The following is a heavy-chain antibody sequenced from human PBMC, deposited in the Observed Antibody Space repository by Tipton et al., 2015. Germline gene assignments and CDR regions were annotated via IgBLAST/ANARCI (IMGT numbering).Heavy chain of an antibody. CDR2: INHSGST. D-gene: IGHD3-10*01. Sequence: TLSLTCAVYGGSLSGYYWSWIRQPPGKGLEWIGEINHSGSTNYNPSLKSRVTISVDTSNKQISLNLSSVTAADTAVYYCARSDVERNTVFVFEIWGPGTMVTVSS. CDR1: GGSLSGYY. V-gene: IGHV4-34*01. J-gene: IGHJ3*02. CDR3: ARSDVERNTVFVFEI.